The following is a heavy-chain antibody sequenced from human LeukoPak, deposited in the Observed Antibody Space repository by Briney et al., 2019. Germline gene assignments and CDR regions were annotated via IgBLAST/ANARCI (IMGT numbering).Heavy chain of an antibody. CDR1: GYTFTSYY. CDR3: ASSTRATYYYDSSGYHY. Sequence: ASVKVSCKASGYTFTSYYMHWVRQAPGQGLEWVGIINPSGGATSYAQKFQGRVTMTRDTSTSTFYVELSSLRSEDTAVYYCASSTRATYYYDSSGYHYWGQGTLVTVSS. D-gene: IGHD3-22*01. J-gene: IGHJ4*02. V-gene: IGHV1-46*01. CDR2: INPSGGAT.